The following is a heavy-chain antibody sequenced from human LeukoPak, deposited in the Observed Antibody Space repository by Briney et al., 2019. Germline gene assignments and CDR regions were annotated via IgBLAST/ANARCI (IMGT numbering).Heavy chain of an antibody. CDR1: GFTFSSYG. J-gene: IGHJ4*02. Sequence: PGGSLRLSCAASGFTFSSYGMHWVRQAPGKGLEWVAVISYDGSNKYYADSVKGRFTISRDNSKNTLYLQMNSLRAEDTAVYYCARGPDAYTIDYWGQGTLVTVSS. CDR2: ISYDGSNK. D-gene: IGHD3-16*01. CDR3: ARGPDAYTIDY. V-gene: IGHV3-30*03.